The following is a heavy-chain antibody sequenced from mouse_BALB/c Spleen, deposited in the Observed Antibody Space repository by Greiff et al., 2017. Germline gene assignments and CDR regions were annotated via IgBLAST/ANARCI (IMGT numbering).Heavy chain of an antibody. Sequence: EVMLVESGGGLVKPGGSLKLSCAASGFTFSDYGMAWVRQAPGKGPEWVAFISNLAYSIYYADTVTGRFTISRENAKNTLYLEMSSLRSEDTAMYYCARTGFTTAPWFAYWGQGTLVTVSA. V-gene: IGHV5-15*02. CDR1: GFTFSDYG. CDR3: ARTGFTTAPWFAY. D-gene: IGHD1-2*01. CDR2: ISNLAYSI. J-gene: IGHJ3*01.